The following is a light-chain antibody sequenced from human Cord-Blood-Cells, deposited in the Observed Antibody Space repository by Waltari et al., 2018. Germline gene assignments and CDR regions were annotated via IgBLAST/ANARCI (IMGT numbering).Light chain of an antibody. J-gene: IGKJ2*01. CDR1: QSVSSSS. CDR2: GAS. CDR3: QQDYNLPPYT. V-gene: IGKV3D-7*01. Sequence: PGERATLSCRASQSVSSSSLSWYQQKPGQAPRLLIYGASTRATGIPARFSGSGSGTDFTLTISSLQPEDFAVYYCQQDYNLPPYTFGQGTKLEIK.